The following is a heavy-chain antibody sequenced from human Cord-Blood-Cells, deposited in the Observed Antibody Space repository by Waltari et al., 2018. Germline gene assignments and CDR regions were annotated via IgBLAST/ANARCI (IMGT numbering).Heavy chain of an antibody. J-gene: IGHJ3*02. CDR1: GFTFSSYW. V-gene: IGHV3-7*01. CDR2: IKQDGSEK. D-gene: IGHD5-12*01. CDR3: ARVAYSGYDYAFDI. Sequence: AASGFTFSSYWMSWVRQAPGKGLEWVANIKQDGSEKYYVDSVKGRFTISRDNAKNSLYLQMNSLRAEDTAVYYCARVAYSGYDYAFDIWGQGTMVTVSS.